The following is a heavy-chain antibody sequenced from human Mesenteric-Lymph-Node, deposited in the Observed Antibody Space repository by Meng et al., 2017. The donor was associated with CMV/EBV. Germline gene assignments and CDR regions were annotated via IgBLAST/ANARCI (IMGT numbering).Heavy chain of an antibody. Sequence: ASVKVSCKTSGYTFTAYYLHWVRQAPGQGREWMGWINPTGGATNYAQKFQGRVTMTRDTSINTAYMDLQRLTSDDTAVYYCARVGVTSVTYFDYWGQGTPVTVSS. CDR3: ARVGVTSVTYFDY. J-gene: IGHJ4*02. D-gene: IGHD4-17*01. V-gene: IGHV1-2*02. CDR2: INPTGGAT. CDR1: GYTFTAYY.